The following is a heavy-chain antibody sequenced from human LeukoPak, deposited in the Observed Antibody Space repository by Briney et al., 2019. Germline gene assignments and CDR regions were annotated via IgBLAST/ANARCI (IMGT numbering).Heavy chain of an antibody. Sequence: GRSLRLSCAASGFTFSSYGMHWVRQAPGKGLEWVVVIWYDGSNKYYADSVKGRFTISRDNSKNTLYLQMNSLRAEDTAVYYCARDRVVDYYFDYWGQGTLVTVSS. V-gene: IGHV3-33*01. CDR1: GFTFSSYG. CDR3: ARDRVVDYYFDY. CDR2: IWYDGSNK. D-gene: IGHD5-24*01. J-gene: IGHJ4*02.